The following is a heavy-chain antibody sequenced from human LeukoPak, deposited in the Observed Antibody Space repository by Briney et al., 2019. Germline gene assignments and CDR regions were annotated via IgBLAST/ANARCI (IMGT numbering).Heavy chain of an antibody. CDR3: ARERLAAFDL. CDR1: KFTFSDYW. J-gene: IGHJ3*01. V-gene: IGHV3-7*04. Sequence: GGSLRLSCAASKFTFSDYWMSWVRQAPGKGLEWVATIKSVGSETYYVDSVKGQITISRDNAKDSLYLHMNSLRAEDTAVYYCARERLAAFDLWGHGTLVIASS. CDR2: IKSVGSET.